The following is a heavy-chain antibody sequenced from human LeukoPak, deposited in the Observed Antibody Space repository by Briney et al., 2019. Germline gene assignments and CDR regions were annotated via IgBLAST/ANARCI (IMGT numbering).Heavy chain of an antibody. Sequence: SGATLVNPTQTLTLTCTFSGFSLSTSGVGVGWIRQPPGKALEWLALIYWDDDKRYSPSLKSRLTITKDTSKNQVVLTMTNMDPVDTATYYCARAYYYGSGITYWGQGTLVTVSS. CDR1: GFSLSTSGVG. CDR2: IYWDDDK. D-gene: IGHD3-10*01. V-gene: IGHV2-5*02. CDR3: ARAYYYGSGITY. J-gene: IGHJ4*02.